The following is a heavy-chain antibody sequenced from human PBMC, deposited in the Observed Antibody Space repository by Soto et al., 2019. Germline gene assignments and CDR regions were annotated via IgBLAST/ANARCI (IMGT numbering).Heavy chain of an antibody. CDR1: GFTFSSYG. CDR3: ARDRGTVIEMVAVAGTLDY. J-gene: IGHJ4*02. V-gene: IGHV3-33*01. Sequence: GGSLRLSCAASGFTFSSYGMHWVRQAPGKGLEWVAVIWYDGSNKYYADSVKGRFTISRDNSKNTLYLQMNSLRAEDTAVYYCARDRGTVIEMVAVAGTLDYWGQGTLVTVSS. CDR2: IWYDGSNK. D-gene: IGHD6-19*01.